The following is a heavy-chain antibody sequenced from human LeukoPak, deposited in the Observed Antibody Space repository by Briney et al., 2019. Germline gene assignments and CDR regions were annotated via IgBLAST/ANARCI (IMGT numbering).Heavy chain of an antibody. CDR1: RGTFSSYA. Sequence: SVKVSCKASRGTFSSYAISWVRQAPGQGLEWMGGIIPIFGTANYAQKFQGRVTITTDESTSTAYMELSSLRSEDTAVYYCARAYCSSTSCYPANFLPFDPWGQGTLVTVSS. J-gene: IGHJ5*02. CDR2: IIPIFGTA. CDR3: ARAYCSSTSCYPANFLPFDP. D-gene: IGHD2-2*01. V-gene: IGHV1-69*05.